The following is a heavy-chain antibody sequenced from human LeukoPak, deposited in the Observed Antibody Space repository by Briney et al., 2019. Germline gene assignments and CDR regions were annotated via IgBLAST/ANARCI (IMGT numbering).Heavy chain of an antibody. CDR2: IIPIFSTA. J-gene: IGHJ3*02. CDR3: ARALNHYNFDAFDI. D-gene: IGHD1-1*01. V-gene: IGHV1-69*01. CDR1: GGTFSSYA. Sequence: ASVKVSCKASGGTFSSYAISWVRQAPGQGLEWMGGIIPIFSTANYAQKFQGRVTITADESTSTAYMELSSLRSEDTAVYYCARALNHYNFDAFDIWGQGTMVTVSS.